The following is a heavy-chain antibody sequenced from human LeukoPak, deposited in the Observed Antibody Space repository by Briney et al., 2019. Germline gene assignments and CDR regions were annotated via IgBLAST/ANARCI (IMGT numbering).Heavy chain of an antibody. J-gene: IGHJ4*02. CDR3: AREGSGSYYFDY. Sequence: GASVKVSCKASGGTFSSYAISWVRQAPGQGLEWMGGIIPIFGTANYAQKFQGRVTITADESTSTAYTELSSLRSEDTAVYYCAREGSGSYYFDYWGQGTLVTVSS. V-gene: IGHV1-69*01. CDR1: GGTFSSYA. D-gene: IGHD1-26*01. CDR2: IIPIFGTA.